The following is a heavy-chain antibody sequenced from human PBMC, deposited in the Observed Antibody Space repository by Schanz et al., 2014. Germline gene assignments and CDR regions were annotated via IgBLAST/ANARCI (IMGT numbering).Heavy chain of an antibody. J-gene: IGHJ4*02. D-gene: IGHD3-22*01. CDR3: AKDPSHGDYDYYFDY. Sequence: EVQLLDSGGGLVQPGGSLRLSCAASGFTFSTYAMSWVRQAPGKGLEWVSAISGSGGSTYYTDSVKGRFTISRDNSKNTLYLQMNSLRAEDTAVYYCAKDPSHGDYDYYFDYWGQGTLVTVSS. V-gene: IGHV3-23*01. CDR1: GFTFSTYA. CDR2: ISGSGGST.